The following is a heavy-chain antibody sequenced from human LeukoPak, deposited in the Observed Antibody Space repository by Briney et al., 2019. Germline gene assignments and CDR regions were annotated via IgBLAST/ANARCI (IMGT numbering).Heavy chain of an antibody. D-gene: IGHD3-10*01. V-gene: IGHV4-4*07. CDR1: GGSISSYY. J-gene: IGHJ5*02. CDR3: ARVISRCGSGSYPNWFDP. CDR2: IYTSGST. Sequence: SETLSLTCTVSGGSISSYYWSWIRQPAGKGLEWIGRIYTSGSTNYNPSLKSRVTMSVDTSKNQFSLKLSSVTAADTAVYYCARVISRCGSGSYPNWFDPWGQGTLVTVSS.